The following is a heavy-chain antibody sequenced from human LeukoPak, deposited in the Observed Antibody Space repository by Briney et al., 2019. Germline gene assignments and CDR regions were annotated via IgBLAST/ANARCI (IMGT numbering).Heavy chain of an antibody. V-gene: IGHV3-33*06. J-gene: IGHJ1*01. CDR1: GFTFSNYG. D-gene: IGHD4-11*01. CDR3: VKDGTLTTTDFQH. CDR2: IWYDESNK. Sequence: PGGSLRLSCAASGFTFSNYGMHWVRQAPGKWLEWVAIIWYDESNKNYADSVKGRFTISRDNSKNMLYLQMNSLRAEDTAVYYCVKDGTLTTTDFQHWGQGTPVTVSS.